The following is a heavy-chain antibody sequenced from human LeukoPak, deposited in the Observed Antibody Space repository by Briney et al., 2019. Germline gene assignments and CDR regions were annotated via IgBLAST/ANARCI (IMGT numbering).Heavy chain of an antibody. CDR2: INPNSGGT. J-gene: IGHJ4*02. D-gene: IGHD3-22*01. Sequence: ASXYTFTGYYMHWVRQAPGQGLEGMGWINPNSGGTNYAQKFQGRVTMTRDTYISKAYMELSRLRSDDTAVYYCARDLDYDSSFDYWGQGTLVTVSS. CDR3: ARDLDYDSSFDY. V-gene: IGHV1-2*02. CDR1: XYTFTGYY.